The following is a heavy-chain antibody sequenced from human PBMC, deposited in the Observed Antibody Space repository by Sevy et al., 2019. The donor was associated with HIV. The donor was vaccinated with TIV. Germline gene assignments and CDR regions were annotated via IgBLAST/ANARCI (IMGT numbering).Heavy chain of an antibody. CDR3: VKDLHGDYAEYFQH. Sequence: GGSLRLSCAASGFTFSSYAMSWVRQAPGKGLEWVSALSGSGGSTYYADSVKGRFTISRDNSKNTLYLQMNSLRAEDTAVYYCVKDLHGDYAEYFQHWGQGTLVTVSS. D-gene: IGHD4-17*01. J-gene: IGHJ1*01. CDR1: GFTFSSYA. V-gene: IGHV3-23*01. CDR2: LSGSGGST.